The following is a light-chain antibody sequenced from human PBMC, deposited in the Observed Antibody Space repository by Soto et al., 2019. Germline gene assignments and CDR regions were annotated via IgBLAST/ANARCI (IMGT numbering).Light chain of an antibody. J-gene: IGKJ1*01. Sequence: EIVLTQSPGTLSLSPGERATLSCRASQSVSSSYLVWHQQKHGQXPRLLIYGASTRATVIPARFSGSGSGTEFTITISSLQSEDFENYYCQQYNNWPRTFGQGTKVDIK. CDR3: QQYNNWPRT. CDR2: GAS. CDR1: QSVSSSY. V-gene: IGKV3-15*01.